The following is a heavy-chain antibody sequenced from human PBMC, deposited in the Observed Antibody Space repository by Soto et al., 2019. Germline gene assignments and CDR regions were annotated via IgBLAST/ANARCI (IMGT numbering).Heavy chain of an antibody. CDR2: MNPHTGGT. Sequence: QVQLVQSGAEVKKPGASVKVSCKASGYTFTGFFVHWVRQAPGQGLEWMGWMNPHTGGTKYAQKFQGWVTMTRDTSISTAYMELSRLKYDDTAVYYCARGEEPRDYVLGYWGQGTLVTVSS. CDR1: GYTFTGFF. CDR3: ARGEEPRDYVLGY. D-gene: IGHD3-16*01. J-gene: IGHJ4*02. V-gene: IGHV1-2*04.